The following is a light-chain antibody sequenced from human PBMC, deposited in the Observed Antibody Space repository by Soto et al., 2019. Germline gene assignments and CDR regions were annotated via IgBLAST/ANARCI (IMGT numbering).Light chain of an antibody. Sequence: QSVLTQPPSASGSPGQSVTISCTGSSSDVGGSNYVSWYQQHPGKAPKLIIYEVSKRFSGVPDRFSGAKSGSTASLTVSGLQTEDEADYYCSSYAGNTIFVLFGGGTKLTVL. CDR3: SSYAGNTIFVL. CDR2: EVS. J-gene: IGLJ2*01. V-gene: IGLV2-8*01. CDR1: SSDVGGSNY.